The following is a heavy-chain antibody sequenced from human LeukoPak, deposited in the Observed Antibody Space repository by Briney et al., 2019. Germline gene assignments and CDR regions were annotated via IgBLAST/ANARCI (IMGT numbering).Heavy chain of an antibody. CDR1: GGSISSSSYY. CDR3: ARTNYYDSSGYGYYYYYYGMDV. J-gene: IGHJ6*02. V-gene: IGHV4-31*03. Sequence: SETLSLTCTVAGGSISSSSYYWGWIRQHPGKGLEWIGYIYYSGSTYYNPSLKSRVTISVDTSKNQFSLKLSSVTAADTAVYYCARTNYYDSSGYGYYYYYYGMDVWGQGTTVTVSS. D-gene: IGHD3-22*01. CDR2: IYYSGST.